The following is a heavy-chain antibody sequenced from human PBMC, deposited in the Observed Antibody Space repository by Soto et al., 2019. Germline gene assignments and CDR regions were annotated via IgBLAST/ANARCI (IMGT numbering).Heavy chain of an antibody. D-gene: IGHD5-18*01. CDR3: ARGGDTAMGPFDY. V-gene: IGHV3-33*01. Sequence: SLRLSCAASGLPFSSYGMHWVRQAPGKGLEWVAVICYDGSNKYYADSVKGRFTISRDNSKNTLYLQMNSLRAEDTAVYYCARGGDTAMGPFDYWGQGTLVTVSS. CDR2: ICYDGSNK. CDR1: GLPFSSYG. J-gene: IGHJ4*02.